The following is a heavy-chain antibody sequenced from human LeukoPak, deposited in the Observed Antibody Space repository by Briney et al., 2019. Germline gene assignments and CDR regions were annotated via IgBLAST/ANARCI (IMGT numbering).Heavy chain of an antibody. CDR3: ARAVSGSSYYFDY. Sequence: SEILSLTCAVYGGSFSGYYWSWIRQPPGKGLEWIGEINHSGSTNYNPSLKSRVTISVDTSKNQFSLKLSSVTAADTAVYYCARAVSGSSYYFDYWGQGTLVTVSS. CDR1: GGSFSGYY. V-gene: IGHV4-34*01. J-gene: IGHJ4*02. CDR2: INHSGST. D-gene: IGHD1-26*01.